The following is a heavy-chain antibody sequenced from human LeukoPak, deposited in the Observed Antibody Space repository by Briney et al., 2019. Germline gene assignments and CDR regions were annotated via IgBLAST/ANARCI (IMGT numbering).Heavy chain of an antibody. CDR1: GDSISSYY. CDR2: IYYSGST. J-gene: IGHJ4*02. CDR3: ARGDDGDYAGY. D-gene: IGHD4-17*01. V-gene: IGHV4-59*01. Sequence: PSETLSLTCTVSGDSISSYYWSWIRQPPGKGLEWIGYIYYSGSTNYNPSLKSRVTISVDTSKNQFSLKLSSVTAADTAVYYCARGDDGDYAGYWGQGTLVTVSS.